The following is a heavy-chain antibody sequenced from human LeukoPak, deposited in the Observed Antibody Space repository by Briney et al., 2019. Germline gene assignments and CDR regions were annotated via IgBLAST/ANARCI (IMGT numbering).Heavy chain of an antibody. D-gene: IGHD3-10*01. V-gene: IGHV3-21*01. CDR3: ARGRGCSTMACYPDY. CDR1: GFAISDYT. Sequence: PGGSLRLSCAASGFAISDYTINWVRQAPGKGLEWVSSISPSSSYIYYADSVKGRFTTSRDNAKKSLYLQMNSLRAEDTALYYCARGRGCSTMACYPDYWGQGTLVTVSS. CDR2: ISPSSSYI. J-gene: IGHJ4*02.